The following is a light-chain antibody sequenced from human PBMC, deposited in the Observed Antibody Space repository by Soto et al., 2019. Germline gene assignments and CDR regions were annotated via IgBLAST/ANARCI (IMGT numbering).Light chain of an antibody. CDR3: QTWDTGIRV. CDR1: SGHSSYA. J-gene: IGLJ3*02. CDR2: LNSDGSH. Sequence: QSVLTQSPSASASLGASVKLTCTLSSGHSSYAIAWHQQQPEKGPRFLMKLNSDGSHSKGDGIPDRFSGSSSGTERYLTIPSLQSEDEADYYCQTWDTGIRVFGGGTKLTVL. V-gene: IGLV4-69*01.